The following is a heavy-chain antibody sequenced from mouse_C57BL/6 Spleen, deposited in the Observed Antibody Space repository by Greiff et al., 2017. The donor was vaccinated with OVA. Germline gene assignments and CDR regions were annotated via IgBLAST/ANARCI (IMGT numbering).Heavy chain of an antibody. CDR1: GFTFSDYY. J-gene: IGHJ2*01. Sequence: DVKLVESEGGLVQPGSSMKLSCTASGFTFSDYYMAWVRQVPEKGLEWVANINYDGSSTYYLDSLKSRFIISRDNAKNILYLQMSSLKSEDTATYYGARENTYFDYWGQGTTLTVSS. CDR3: ARENTYFDY. D-gene: IGHD5-2*01. CDR2: INYDGSST. V-gene: IGHV5-16*01.